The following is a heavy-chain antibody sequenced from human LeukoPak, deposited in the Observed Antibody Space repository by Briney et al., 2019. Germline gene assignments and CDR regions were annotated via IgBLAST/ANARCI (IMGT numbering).Heavy chain of an antibody. CDR2: ISYDGKNK. D-gene: IGHD2-2*01. V-gene: IGHV3-30*04. CDR1: GFTFSSYA. CDR3: ARDRMIPGGYFDY. J-gene: IGHJ4*02. Sequence: PGGSLRLSCAASGFTFSSYAMHWVRQAPGKGLECVAVISYDGKNKYYADSVKGRFTISRDNSKNTLYVQMDSLRAEDTAVYYCARDRMIPGGYFDYWGQGTLVIVSS.